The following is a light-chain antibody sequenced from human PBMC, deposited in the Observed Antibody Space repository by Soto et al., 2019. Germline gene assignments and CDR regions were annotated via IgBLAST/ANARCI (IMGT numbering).Light chain of an antibody. CDR1: QSVSSNY. CDR2: GAS. CDR3: HQYNNFWT. J-gene: IGKJ1*01. Sequence: ESVLTQSPGNLSLYPGERATLSCRASQSVSSNYLAWYQQKPGQAPRLLIYGASTRASGIPDRFSGSGSGTEFTLTISRLQSEDFGLYYCHQYNNFWTFGQGTKVDI. V-gene: IGKV3-20*01.